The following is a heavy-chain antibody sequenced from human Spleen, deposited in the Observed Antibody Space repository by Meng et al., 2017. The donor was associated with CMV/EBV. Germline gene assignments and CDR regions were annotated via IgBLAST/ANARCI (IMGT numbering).Heavy chain of an antibody. CDR2: INHRGTT. V-gene: IGHV4-34*01. CDR3: ARGRYYDFWSGYYTNNYFDY. D-gene: IGHD3-3*01. CDR1: SFSGYY. Sequence: SFSGYYWSWIRQPPGKGLEWIGEINHRGTTPYSPSLTSRVTISVDTSKNQFSLQLSSVTAADTAVFYCARGRYYDFWSGYYTNNYFDYWGQGTLVTVSS. J-gene: IGHJ4*02.